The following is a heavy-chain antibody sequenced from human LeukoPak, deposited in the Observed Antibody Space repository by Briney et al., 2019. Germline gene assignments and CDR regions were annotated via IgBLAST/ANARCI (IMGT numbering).Heavy chain of an antibody. V-gene: IGHV4-39*07. CDR3: ARDRIYGSGSDHFDY. CDR1: GASISSSSYY. D-gene: IGHD3-10*01. J-gene: IGHJ4*02. Sequence: PSETLSVTCTVSGASISSSSYYWGWIRQPPGKGLEWIGNIYYSGSTYYNPSLKSRVTISIDTSKNQFSLKLSSVTAADTAVYYCARDRIYGSGSDHFDYWGQGTLVTVSS. CDR2: IYYSGST.